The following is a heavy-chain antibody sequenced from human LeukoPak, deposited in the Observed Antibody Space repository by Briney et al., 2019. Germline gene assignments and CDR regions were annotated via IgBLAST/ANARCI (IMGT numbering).Heavy chain of an antibody. CDR3: AELGITMIGGA. CDR1: GYTFSSYS. J-gene: IGHJ6*04. D-gene: IGHD3-10*02. V-gene: IGHV3-21*01. CDR2: ISSSSSYI. Sequence: PGGSLRLSCAASGYTFSSYSMNWVRQAPGKGLEWVSSISSSSSYIYYADSVKGRFTISRDNAKNSLYLQMNSLRAEDTAVYYCAELGITMIGGAWGKGTPVTISS.